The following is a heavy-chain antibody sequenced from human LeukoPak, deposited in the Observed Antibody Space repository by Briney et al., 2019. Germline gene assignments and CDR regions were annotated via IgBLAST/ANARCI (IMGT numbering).Heavy chain of an antibody. CDR1: GFTFSSFA. Sequence: GGSLRLSCAASGFTFSSFAMTWVRQAPGKGLEWVSVISGSGGDTYYADSVKGRFTSSRDNSRNTLYLQMNSLRAEDTAIYYCAKGRDALDYWGQGTLVTVSS. CDR2: ISGSGGDT. J-gene: IGHJ4*02. D-gene: IGHD5-24*01. V-gene: IGHV3-23*01. CDR3: AKGRDALDY.